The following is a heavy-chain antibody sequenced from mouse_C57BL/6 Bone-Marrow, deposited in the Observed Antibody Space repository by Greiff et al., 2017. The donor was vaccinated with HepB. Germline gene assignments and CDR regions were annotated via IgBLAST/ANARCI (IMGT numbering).Heavy chain of an antibody. D-gene: IGHD1-1*01. Sequence: QVQLQQSGAELVRPGASVKLSCKASGYTFTDYYINWVKQRPGQGLEWIARIYPGSGNTYYNEKFKGKATLTAEKSSSTAYMQLSSLTSEDSAVYFCARSGVLLRYFDVWGTGTTVTVSS. V-gene: IGHV1-76*01. CDR2: IYPGSGNT. CDR3: ARSGVLLRYFDV. CDR1: GYTFTDYY. J-gene: IGHJ1*03.